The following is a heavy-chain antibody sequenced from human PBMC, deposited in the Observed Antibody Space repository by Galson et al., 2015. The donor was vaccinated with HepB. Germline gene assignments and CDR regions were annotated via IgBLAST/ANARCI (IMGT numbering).Heavy chain of an antibody. Sequence: SLILSCAASGFTFSSYWMSWVRQAPGKGLEWVSNIKQDGSEKYYVDSVKGRFTISTDNAKNSLYLQMNSLRAEDTGVYYCAREASGQNYFDYWGQGTLVTVSS. CDR2: IKQDGSEK. D-gene: IGHD2-15*01. V-gene: IGHV3-7*03. CDR1: GFTFSSYW. CDR3: AREASGQNYFDY. J-gene: IGHJ4*02.